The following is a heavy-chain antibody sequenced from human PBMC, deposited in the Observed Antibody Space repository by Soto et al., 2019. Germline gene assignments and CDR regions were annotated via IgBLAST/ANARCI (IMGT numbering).Heavy chain of an antibody. V-gene: IGHV1-46*03. J-gene: IGHJ1*01. CDR3: ARAPAAADPAEYFQH. Sequence: GASVKVSCKASGYTFTSYYMHWVRQAPGQGLEWMGIINPSGGSTSYAQKFQGRVTMTRDTSTSTVYMVLSSLRSEDTAVYYCARAPAAADPAEYFQHWGQGTLVTVSS. CDR1: GYTFTSYY. CDR2: INPSGGST. D-gene: IGHD6-13*01.